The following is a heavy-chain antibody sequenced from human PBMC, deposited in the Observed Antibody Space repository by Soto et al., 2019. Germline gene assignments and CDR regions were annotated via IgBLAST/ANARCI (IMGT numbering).Heavy chain of an antibody. CDR2: MSNDGSHT. J-gene: IGHJ4*02. V-gene: IGHV3-30*18. CDR3: TKGCSSSSNCYIIDY. CDR1: GFTFSSNG. D-gene: IGHD2-15*01. Sequence: QXQLVESGGXVVQPGRSLRLSCAASGFTFSSNGMXWVRXAPGKGLEWVAVMSNDGSHTSYADSAKGRFTISRDNSKNTLYLQMNSLRAEDSGIYYCTKGCSSSSNCYIIDYWGQGALVTVSS.